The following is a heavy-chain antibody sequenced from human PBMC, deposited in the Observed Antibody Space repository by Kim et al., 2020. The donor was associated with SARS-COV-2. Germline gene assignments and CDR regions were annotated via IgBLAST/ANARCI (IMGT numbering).Heavy chain of an antibody. J-gene: IGHJ6*02. CDR3: ARNRVAAEYYYGMDV. CDR2: ISYDGSNK. CDR1: GFTFSSYA. D-gene: IGHD2-15*01. Sequence: GRSLRLSCAASGFTFSSYAMHWVRQAPGKGLEWVAVISYDGSNKYYADSVKGRFTISRDNSKNTLYLQMNSLRAEDTAVYYCARNRVAAEYYYGMDVWG. V-gene: IGHV3-30*04.